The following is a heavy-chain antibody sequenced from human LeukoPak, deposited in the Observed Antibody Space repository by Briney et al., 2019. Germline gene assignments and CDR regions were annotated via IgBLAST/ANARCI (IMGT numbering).Heavy chain of an antibody. Sequence: GRSLRLSCAASGFTFSTYGMHWVRQAPGKGLEWVAVTAFNGSNNDYVTSYANSVKGRFTISRDNSKNTLYLQMSSLRAEDTAVYYCASNGDGAFDIWGQGTMVTVSS. V-gene: IGHV3-30*03. CDR1: GFTFSTYG. J-gene: IGHJ3*02. CDR2: TAFNGSNNDYVT. CDR3: ASNGDGAFDI.